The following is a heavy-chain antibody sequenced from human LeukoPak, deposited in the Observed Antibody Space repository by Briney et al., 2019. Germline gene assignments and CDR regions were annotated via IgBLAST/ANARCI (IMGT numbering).Heavy chain of an antibody. Sequence: PGGSLRLSCAASEFSFSNNWMHWVRQTPGKGLEWVAELNEDGRVKYYVDSVKGRFTISRDNAKSLLFLQMYNLRTEDTGVYFCANRPRSTVSYWGWGTLVTVSS. V-gene: IGHV3-7*01. CDR2: LNEDGRVK. CDR3: ANRPRSTVSY. D-gene: IGHD2-2*01. J-gene: IGHJ4*02. CDR1: EFSFSNNW.